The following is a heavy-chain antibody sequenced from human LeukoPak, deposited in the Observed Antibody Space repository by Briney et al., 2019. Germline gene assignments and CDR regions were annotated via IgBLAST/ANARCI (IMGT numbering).Heavy chain of an antibody. CDR1: GYTFTSYG. CDR3: ARAIGVPGTSRACHY. D-gene: IGHD6-19*01. Sequence: ASVKVSCKASGYTFTSYGINWVRQATGQGLEWVGWMNPNSGNTGYAQNFQGRVTMTRNTSITTAYMELSSLTSEDTAVYYCARAIGVPGTSRACHYWGQGILVTVSS. CDR2: MNPNSGNT. J-gene: IGHJ4*02. V-gene: IGHV1-8*02.